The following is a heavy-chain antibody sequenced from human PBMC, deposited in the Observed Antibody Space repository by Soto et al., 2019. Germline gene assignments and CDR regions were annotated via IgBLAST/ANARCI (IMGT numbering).Heavy chain of an antibody. V-gene: IGHV4-61*08. J-gene: IGHJ4*02. CDR2: IHYSGST. CDR1: GDSISSGDHY. Sequence: SETLSLTCNVSGDSISSGDHYWIWIRQPPGKGLEWIGYIHYSGSTSYNPSFKSRVTISVDSSKNQFSLKLSSVTAADTAIYYCARQYGVRIDYWGQGTLVTVSS. D-gene: IGHD3-10*01. CDR3: ARQYGVRIDY.